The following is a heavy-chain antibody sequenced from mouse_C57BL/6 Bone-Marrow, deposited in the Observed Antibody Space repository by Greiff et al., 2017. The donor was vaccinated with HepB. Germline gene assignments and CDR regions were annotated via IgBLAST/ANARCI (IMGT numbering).Heavy chain of an antibody. CDR1: GFTFSDYY. CDR2: ISNGGGST. J-gene: IGHJ4*01. Sequence: VQLKESGGGLVQPGGSLKLSCAASGFTFSDYYMYWVRQTPEKRLEWVAYISNGGGSTYYPDTVKGRFTISRDNAKNTLYLQMSRLKSEDTAMYYCARLSAMDDWGQGTSVTVSS. V-gene: IGHV5-12*01. CDR3: ARLSAMDD.